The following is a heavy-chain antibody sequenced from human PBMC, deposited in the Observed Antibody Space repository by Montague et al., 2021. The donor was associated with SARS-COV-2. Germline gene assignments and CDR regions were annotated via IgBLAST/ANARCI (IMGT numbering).Heavy chain of an antibody. J-gene: IGHJ6*02. CDR3: ARDRGYGDFYYYGMDA. D-gene: IGHD4-17*01. V-gene: IGHV3-48*03. CDR2: ISSSGSTI. Sequence: SLRLSCAASGFTFSNYEMNWVRQAPGKGLEWVLYISSSGSTIYYADSVKGRFTISRDNAQNSLYLQMNSLRAEDTGVYYCARDRGYGDFYYYGMDAWGQGTTVTVSS. CDR1: GFTFSNYE.